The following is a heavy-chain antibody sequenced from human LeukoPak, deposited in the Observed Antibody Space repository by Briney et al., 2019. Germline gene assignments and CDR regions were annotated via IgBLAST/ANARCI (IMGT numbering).Heavy chain of an antibody. Sequence: GGSLRLSCAASGFTFSSYAMHWVRQAPGKGLEWVAVISYDGSNKYYADSVKGRFTISRDNSKNTLYLQMNSLRAEDTAVYYCAKDLRIGGSYYGYFGYWGQGTLVTVSS. CDR1: GFTFSSYA. D-gene: IGHD1-26*01. J-gene: IGHJ4*02. CDR2: ISYDGSNK. CDR3: AKDLRIGGSYYGYFGY. V-gene: IGHV3-30-3*01.